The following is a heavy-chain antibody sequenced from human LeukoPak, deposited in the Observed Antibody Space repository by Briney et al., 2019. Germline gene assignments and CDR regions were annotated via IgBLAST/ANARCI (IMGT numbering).Heavy chain of an antibody. D-gene: IGHD1-1*01. J-gene: IGHJ3*02. CDR2: ISGGSDST. CDR3: AKRKTDGAFDI. Sequence: PGGSLRLSCAASGFTFSSYAMSWVRQAPGKGLEWVSSISGGSDSTFYADSVKGRFTISRDNSKNTLYLQMNSLRAEDTAVYYCAKRKTDGAFDIWGQGTKVTVSS. CDR1: GFTFSSYA. V-gene: IGHV3-23*01.